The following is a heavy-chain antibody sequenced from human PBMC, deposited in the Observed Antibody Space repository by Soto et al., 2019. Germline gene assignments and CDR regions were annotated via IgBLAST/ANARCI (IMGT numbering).Heavy chain of an antibody. CDR3: VILADGKFDL. Sequence: EVLLLGSGGGLVQPGGSLRLSCSASGFNFGSNSMAWVRQAPGKGLEYVASISDTSHRIFHADPLKGRFTISRDNSRNRLYLETKSLRAEDTALYYCVILADGKFDLWGQGTLVIVSS. D-gene: IGHD6-19*01. CDR2: ISDTSHRI. CDR1: GFNFGSNS. J-gene: IGHJ5*02. V-gene: IGHV3-23*01.